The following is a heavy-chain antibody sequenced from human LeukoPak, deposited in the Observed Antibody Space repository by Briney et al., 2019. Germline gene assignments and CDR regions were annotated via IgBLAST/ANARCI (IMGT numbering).Heavy chain of an antibody. J-gene: IGHJ4*02. Sequence: ASVKVSCKASGYTFIDYYIHWVRQAPGQGLEWMGWINPKSGDTNYAQKFQGRVTMTRDTSISTAYMELSRLRSDDTAVYYCARSRLQQLGYIDYWGQGTLVTVSS. CDR1: GYTFIDYY. CDR2: INPKSGDT. D-gene: IGHD6-13*01. V-gene: IGHV1-2*02. CDR3: ARSRLQQLGYIDY.